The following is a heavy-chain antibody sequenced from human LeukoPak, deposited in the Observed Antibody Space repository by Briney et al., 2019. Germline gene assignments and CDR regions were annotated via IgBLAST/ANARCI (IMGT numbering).Heavy chain of an antibody. J-gene: IGHJ1*01. D-gene: IGHD5-12*01. CDR2: IYYSGST. V-gene: IGHV4-61*01. CDR3: AREGGSGYDVFEL. CDR1: GGSVSSGSYY. Sequence: SETLSLTCTVSGGSVSSGSYYWSWIRQPPGKGLEWIGYIYYSGSTNYNPSLKSRVTISVDTSKNQFSLKLSSVTAADTAVYYCAREGGSGYDVFELGGQGPRVTV.